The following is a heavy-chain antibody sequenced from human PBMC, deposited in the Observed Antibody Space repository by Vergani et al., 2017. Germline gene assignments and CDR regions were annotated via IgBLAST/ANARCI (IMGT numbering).Heavy chain of an antibody. CDR3: ARGREDSGYVNWNDPSTPFDY. CDR1: GGTFSSYT. CDR2: IIPILGIA. Sequence: QVQLVQSGAEVKKPGSSVKVSCKASGGTFSSYTISWVRQAPGQGLEWMGRIIPILGIANYAQKFQGRVTITADKSTSTAYMELSSLRSEDTAVYYCARGREDSGYVNWNDPSTPFDYWGQGTLVTVSS. D-gene: IGHD1-20*01. J-gene: IGHJ4*02. V-gene: IGHV1-69*02.